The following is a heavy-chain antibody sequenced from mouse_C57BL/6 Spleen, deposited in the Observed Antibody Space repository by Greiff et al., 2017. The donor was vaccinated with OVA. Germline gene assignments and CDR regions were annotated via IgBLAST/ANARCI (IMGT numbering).Heavy chain of an antibody. V-gene: IGHV5-6*02. CDR1: GFTFSSYG. CDR3: ARRDDY. CDR2: ISSGGSYT. Sequence: EVMLVESGGDLVKPGGSLKLSCAASGFTFSSYGMSWVRQTPDKRLEWVATISSGGSYTYYPDSVKGRFTISRDNAKNTLYLQMSSLKSEDTAMYDCARRDDYWGQGTTLTVSS. J-gene: IGHJ2*01.